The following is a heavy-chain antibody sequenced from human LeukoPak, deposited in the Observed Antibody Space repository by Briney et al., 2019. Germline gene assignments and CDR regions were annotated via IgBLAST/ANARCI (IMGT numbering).Heavy chain of an antibody. CDR3: AKGVSYYGGGYYFAY. J-gene: IGHJ4*02. CDR2: ISWNSGSI. V-gene: IGHV3-9*03. D-gene: IGHD1-26*01. Sequence: GRSLRLSCAASGFTFDDYAMHWVRQAPGKGLDWVSGISWNSGSIGYADSVKGRFTISRDHAKNSLYLQMNSLRAEDMALYYCAKGVSYYGGGYYFAYWGQGTLVTVSS. CDR1: GFTFDDYA.